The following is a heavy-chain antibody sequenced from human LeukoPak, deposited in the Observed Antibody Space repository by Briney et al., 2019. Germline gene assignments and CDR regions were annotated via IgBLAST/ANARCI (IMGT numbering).Heavy chain of an antibody. Sequence: KTGGSLRLSCVASGFTFGTYTMNWVRQAPGKGLEWVSSISSTGTYIYYADSVKGRFTISRDNAKISLYLQVNSLRAEDTAVYYCARDYSSSSFRVMDYYYMDVWGKGTMVTVSS. CDR3: ARDYSSSSFRVMDYYYMDV. V-gene: IGHV3-21*01. D-gene: IGHD6-6*01. CDR1: GFTFGTYT. J-gene: IGHJ6*03. CDR2: ISSTGTYI.